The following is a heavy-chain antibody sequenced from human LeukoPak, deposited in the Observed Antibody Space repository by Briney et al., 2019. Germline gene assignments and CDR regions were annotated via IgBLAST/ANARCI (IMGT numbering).Heavy chain of an antibody. Sequence: ASVKVSCKASGFTFTSSAVQWVRQATGQGLEWMGWMNPTSGNTGYAQNFQGRVTMTRDTSTSTAYLELSSLGSEDTAVYYCTRNIAPGGKGYYFDYWGQGTLVTVSS. V-gene: IGHV1-8*02. CDR3: TRNIAPGGKGYYFDY. J-gene: IGHJ4*02. D-gene: IGHD6-13*01. CDR2: MNPTSGNT. CDR1: GFTFTSSA.